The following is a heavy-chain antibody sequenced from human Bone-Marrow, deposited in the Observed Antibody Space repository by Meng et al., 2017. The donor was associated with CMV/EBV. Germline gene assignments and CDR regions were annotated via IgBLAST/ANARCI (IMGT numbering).Heavy chain of an antibody. CDR1: GFSRNADW. J-gene: IGHJ6*02. D-gene: IGHD3-16*01. CDR2: MNRDGSTI. V-gene: IGHV3-74*01. Sequence: GGSLRLSCAGSGFSRNADWATWVRRAPGKGLLWVSHMNRDGSTITYADSVKGRFTISKDNAKNTLFLQMNSLRAEDTAVYYCAGGRNMDVWGQGTTVTVSS. CDR3: AGGRNMDV.